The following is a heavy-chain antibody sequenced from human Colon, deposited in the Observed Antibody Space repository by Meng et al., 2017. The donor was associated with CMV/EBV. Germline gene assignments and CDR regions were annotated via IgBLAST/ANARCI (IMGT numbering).Heavy chain of an antibody. CDR2: IYHSATRYNPNSGKT. V-gene: IGHV4-59*01. J-gene: IGHJ4*02. Sequence: ESLKISCSVSGGSISNYYWSWIRQSPGKGLEWIGYIYHSATRYNPNSGKTNYNPSLQSRVSISVDPSMNHFSLGLSSVTAADTAVYYCARVGSSGWELAYWGQGVLVTVSS. CDR3: ARVGSSGWELAY. CDR1: GGSISNYY. D-gene: IGHD6-19*01.